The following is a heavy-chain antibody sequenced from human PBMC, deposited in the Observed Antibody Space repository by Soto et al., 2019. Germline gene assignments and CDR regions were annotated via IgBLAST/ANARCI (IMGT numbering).Heavy chain of an antibody. CDR3: ARGDYDSSGYFPY. CDR2: INPNSGDT. J-gene: IGHJ4*02. CDR1: GYTFTGYY. Sequence: ASVKVSCKASGYTFTGYYMHWLRQAPGQGLEWMGWINPNSGDTKYADKFLGRVTVTGDTSISTAYMELSSLTSDDTAMYYCARGDYDSSGYFPYWGQGTLVTVS. V-gene: IGHV1-2*02. D-gene: IGHD3-22*01.